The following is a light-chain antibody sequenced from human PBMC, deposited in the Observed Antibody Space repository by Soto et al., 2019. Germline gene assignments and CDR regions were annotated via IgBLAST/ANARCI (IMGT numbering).Light chain of an antibody. J-gene: IGKJ3*01. Sequence: DIQMTQSPSSLPASVGDRVTITCRASQSISTYVNWYQQKAGKAPKLLIYDASSLYSGVPSRFSGSGSGTDFTLTISTLQPEDSATYYCQQSSSTPTFGTGTKVDI. CDR3: QQSSSTPT. V-gene: IGKV1-39*01. CDR1: QSISTY. CDR2: DAS.